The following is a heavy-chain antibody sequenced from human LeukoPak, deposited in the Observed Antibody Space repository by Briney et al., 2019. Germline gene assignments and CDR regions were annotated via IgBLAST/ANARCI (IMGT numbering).Heavy chain of an antibody. CDR3: ARDLIGWSLDP. J-gene: IGHJ5*02. CDR1: GFTFTSYE. D-gene: IGHD2-2*03. CDR2: IDNDGWPT. Sequence: QPGGSLRLSCAASGFTFTSYEMNGVRQAPGKGLEWISYIDNDGWPTYYADSVKGRFTITRDNAKSSLYLQMDSLTVEDTAVYYCARDLIGWSLDPWGQGTLVTVSS. V-gene: IGHV3-48*03.